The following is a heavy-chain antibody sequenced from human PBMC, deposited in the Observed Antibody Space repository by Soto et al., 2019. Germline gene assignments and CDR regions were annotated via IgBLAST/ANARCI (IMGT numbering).Heavy chain of an antibody. Sequence: SETLSLTCSVSGGSISGSYWSWIRQSPGKGLEWLGYVYYTGSTNYSPSLRSRVSISVDTSKNEFSLRLSSVSAADTAVYFCARSVAVPGAHIDYWGQGTQVTVSS. V-gene: IGHV4-59*01. D-gene: IGHD6-19*01. CDR2: VYYTGST. CDR3: ARSVAVPGAHIDY. J-gene: IGHJ4*02. CDR1: GGSISGSY.